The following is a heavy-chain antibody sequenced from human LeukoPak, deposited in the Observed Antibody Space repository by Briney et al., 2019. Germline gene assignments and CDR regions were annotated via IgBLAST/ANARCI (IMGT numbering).Heavy chain of an antibody. V-gene: IGHV4-39*07. Sequence: SETLSLTCTVSGGSTSSSSYYWGWIRQPPGKGLEWIGSISYSGSTHYNPSLKSRVTISVDTSKNQFSLKLNSVTAADTAVYYCARESAPGGISHFDYWGQGTLLTVSS. D-gene: IGHD4-23*01. CDR2: ISYSGST. CDR1: GGSTSSSSYY. CDR3: ARESAPGGISHFDY. J-gene: IGHJ4*02.